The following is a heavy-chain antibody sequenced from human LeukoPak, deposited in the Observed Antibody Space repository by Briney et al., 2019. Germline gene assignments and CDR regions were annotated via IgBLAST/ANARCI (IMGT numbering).Heavy chain of an antibody. CDR3: AGGETANFDY. D-gene: IGHD2-21*02. V-gene: IGHV4-59*11. CDR2: IYYSGST. Sequence: PSETLSLTCTVSGGSISSHYWSWIQQPPGKGLEWIGYIYYSGSTNYNPSLKSRVTISVDTSKNQFSLKLSSVTAADTAVYYCAGGETANFDYWGQGTLVTVSS. J-gene: IGHJ4*02. CDR1: GGSISSHY.